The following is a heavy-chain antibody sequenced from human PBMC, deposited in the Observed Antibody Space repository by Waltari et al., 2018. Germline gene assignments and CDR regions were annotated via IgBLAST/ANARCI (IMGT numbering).Heavy chain of an antibody. D-gene: IGHD7-27*01. CDR2: SIPIFGTA. J-gene: IGHJ6*02. Sequence: QVQLVQSGAEVKKPGSSVKVSCKASGGTFSSYAISWVRQAPGQGLEWMGGSIPIFGTANYAQKFQGRVTMTTDESTSTAYMELSSLRSEDTAVYYCARALTGTYGMDVWGQGTTVTVSS. V-gene: IGHV1-69*05. CDR3: ARALTGTYGMDV. CDR1: GGTFSSYA.